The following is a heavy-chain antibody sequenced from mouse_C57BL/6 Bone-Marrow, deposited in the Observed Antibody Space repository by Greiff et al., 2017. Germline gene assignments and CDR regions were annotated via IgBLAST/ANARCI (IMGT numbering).Heavy chain of an antibody. Sequence: QVQLQQSGAVLVRPGTSVKMSCKASGYTFTNYWIGWAKQRPGHGLEWIGDIYPGGGYTNYNEKFKGKATLTAVKSSSTAYMELSSLTSEDSAIYYCSRCYDGYDFYARDYWGQGTAGTGSS. D-gene: IGHD2-3*01. CDR3: SRCYDGYDFYARDY. J-gene: IGHJ4*01. CDR1: GYTFTNYW. V-gene: IGHV1-63*01. CDR2: IYPGGGYT.